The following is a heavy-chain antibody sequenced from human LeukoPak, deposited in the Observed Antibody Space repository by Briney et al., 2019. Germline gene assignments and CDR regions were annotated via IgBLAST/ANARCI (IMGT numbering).Heavy chain of an antibody. J-gene: IGHJ4*02. Sequence: PSQTLSLTRAVSGGSISSGGYSWGWIRQPPGKGLEWIGYIYHSGSTYYNPSLKSRVTISVDRSKNQFSLKLSSVTAADTAVYYCAANRREYAIWGYWGQGTLVTVSS. CDR3: AANRREYAIWGY. V-gene: IGHV4-30-2*01. CDR1: GGSISSGGYS. CDR2: IYHSGST. D-gene: IGHD2-8*01.